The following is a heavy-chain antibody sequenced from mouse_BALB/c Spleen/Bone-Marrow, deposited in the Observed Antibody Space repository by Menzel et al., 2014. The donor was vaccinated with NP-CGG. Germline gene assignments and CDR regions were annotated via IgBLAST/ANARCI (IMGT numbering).Heavy chain of an antibody. CDR3: ASYYYGRYFDV. V-gene: IGHV14-3*02. CDR1: CFNIKETY. J-gene: IGHJ1*01. CDR2: IDPANGNT. D-gene: IGHD1-1*01. Sequence: GQLPEAGAELLKPGGPVQVSCTTFCFNIKETYMTRVEKRPEQGPEGIGRIDPANGNTKYDPKFQGKATITADTSSNTAYLQLSSLTSEDTAVYYCASYYYGRYFDVWGAGTTVTVSS.